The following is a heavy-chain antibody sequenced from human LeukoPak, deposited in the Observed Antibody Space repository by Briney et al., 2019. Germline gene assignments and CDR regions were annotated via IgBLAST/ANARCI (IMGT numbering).Heavy chain of an antibody. J-gene: IGHJ3*02. Sequence: SETLSLTCTVSGGSISSYYWSWIRQPAGKGLEWIGRIYTSGSTNYNPSLKSRVTISVDTSKNQFSLKLNSVTAADTAVYYCVRLNYGGNSYAFDIWGQGTMVTVSS. V-gene: IGHV4-4*07. D-gene: IGHD4-23*01. CDR3: VRLNYGGNSYAFDI. CDR1: GGSISSYY. CDR2: IYTSGST.